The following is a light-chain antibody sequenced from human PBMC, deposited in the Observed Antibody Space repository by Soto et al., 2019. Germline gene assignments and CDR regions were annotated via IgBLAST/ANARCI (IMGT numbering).Light chain of an antibody. CDR1: QSVSSSY. CDR3: QRYGSSPWT. Sequence: EIVLTQSPGTLSLSPGERATLSCRASQSVSSSYLAWYQQKPGQAPRLLIYGASCRATGIPDRFSGSGSGTDFTLTISRLEPEDFSVYYCQRYGSSPWTFGQGTKGEIK. J-gene: IGKJ1*01. V-gene: IGKV3-20*01. CDR2: GAS.